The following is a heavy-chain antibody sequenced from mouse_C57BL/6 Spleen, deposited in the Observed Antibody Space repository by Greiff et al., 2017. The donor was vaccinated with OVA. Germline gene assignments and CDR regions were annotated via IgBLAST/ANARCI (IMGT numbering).Heavy chain of an antibody. CDR1: GYTFTSYW. V-gene: IGHV1-64*01. D-gene: IGHD2-4*01. Sequence: QVQLQQPGAELVKPGASVKLSCKASGYTFTSYWMHWVKQRPGQGLEWIGMIHPNSGSTNYNEKFKSKATLTVDKSSSTAYMQLSSLTSEDSAVYYCAQPYYDEGYYAMDYWGQGTSVTASS. J-gene: IGHJ4*01. CDR2: IHPNSGST. CDR3: AQPYYDEGYYAMDY.